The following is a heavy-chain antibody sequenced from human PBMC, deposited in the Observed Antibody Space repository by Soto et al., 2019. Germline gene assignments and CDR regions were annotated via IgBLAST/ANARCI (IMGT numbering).Heavy chain of an antibody. CDR2: ICYSGNT. CDR1: GGSITSYY. J-gene: IGHJ6*02. V-gene: IGHV4-59*12. Sequence: PSETLSLTCTVSGGSITSYYWSCIRQPPGKGLEWIGNICYSGNTKYNPSLKSRVTISVDTSKNQFSLKLSSVTAADTAVYYCARALYGSGVLDVWGQGTTVTVSS. CDR3: ARALYGSGVLDV. D-gene: IGHD3-10*01.